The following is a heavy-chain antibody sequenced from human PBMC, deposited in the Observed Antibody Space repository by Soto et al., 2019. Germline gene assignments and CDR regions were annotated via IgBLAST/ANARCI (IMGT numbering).Heavy chain of an antibody. CDR3: ARSMVRGVIITFRTDAFDI. V-gene: IGHV1-18*01. CDR2: ISAYNGNT. Sequence: ASVKVSCKASGYTFTSYGISWVRQAPGQGLEWMGWISAYNGNTNYAQKPQGRVTMTTDTSTSTAYMELRSLRSDDTAVYYCARSMVRGVIITFRTDAFDIWGQGTMVTVSS. D-gene: IGHD3-10*01. J-gene: IGHJ3*02. CDR1: GYTFTSYG.